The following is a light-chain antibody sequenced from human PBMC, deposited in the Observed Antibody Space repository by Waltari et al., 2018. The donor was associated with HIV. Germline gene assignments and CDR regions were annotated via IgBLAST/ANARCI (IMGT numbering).Light chain of an antibody. CDR3: QVWDSGSVHWV. Sequence: YVLTQAPSVSVAPGKTANIACWGGDPEIKGLHWYNQKPGQPPVPAIAEDRNRPSGVPGRFSGSTSGNMATLTISEVEAGDEADYYCQVWDSGSVHWVFGRGTKLTVL. V-gene: IGLV3-21*01. J-gene: IGLJ3*02. CDR2: EDR. CDR1: DPEIKG.